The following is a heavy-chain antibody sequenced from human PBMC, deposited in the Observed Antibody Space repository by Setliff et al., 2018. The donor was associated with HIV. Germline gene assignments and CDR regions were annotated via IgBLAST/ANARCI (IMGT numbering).Heavy chain of an antibody. Sequence: ASVKVSCKASGYTFTGYYIHCVRRAPGQGLEWMGRINPSSGGTNYAPKFQGRVTMTRDKAISTAYMELSRLRSDHTAVYYCATWGGSPDGYFYYYMDVWGKGTTVTVSS. V-gene: IGHV1-2*06. D-gene: IGHD1-26*01. CDR1: GYTFTGYY. J-gene: IGHJ6*03. CDR2: INPSSGGT. CDR3: ATWGGSPDGYFYYYMDV.